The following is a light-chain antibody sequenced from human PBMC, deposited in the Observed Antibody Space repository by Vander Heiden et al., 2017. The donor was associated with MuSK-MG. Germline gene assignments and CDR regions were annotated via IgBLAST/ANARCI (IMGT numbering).Light chain of an antibody. Sequence: DCQLPRFPSSLSASVGNGCTITCRASQSISSYLNWYQQKPGKAPKLLIYAASSLQSGVPSRFSGSGAGTDFTLTIISLQPEDFATYYCQQSYSTPWTFGQGTKVEIK. CDR1: QSISSY. V-gene: IGKV1-39*01. J-gene: IGKJ1*01. CDR3: QQSYSTPWT. CDR2: AAS.